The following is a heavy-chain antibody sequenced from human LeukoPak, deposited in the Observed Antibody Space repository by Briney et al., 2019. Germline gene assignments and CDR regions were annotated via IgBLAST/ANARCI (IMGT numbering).Heavy chain of an antibody. CDR1: GFTFSNYA. J-gene: IGHJ3*02. CDR2: ISGSGSST. D-gene: IGHD6-19*01. CDR3: AKGEAVAWGVFDI. V-gene: IGHV3-23*01. Sequence: GGSLRLSCAASGFTFSNYAMSWVRQAPGKGLEWVSAISGSGSSTYYADSVKGRFTISRDNSKNTLYLQMNSLRAEDTAVYYCAKGEAVAWGVFDIWGQGTMVTVSS.